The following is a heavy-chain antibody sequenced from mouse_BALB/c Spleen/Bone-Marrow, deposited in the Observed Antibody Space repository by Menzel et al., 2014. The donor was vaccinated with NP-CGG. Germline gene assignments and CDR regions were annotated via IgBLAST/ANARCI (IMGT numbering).Heavy chain of an antibody. V-gene: IGHV1-77*01. CDR1: GYTFTDYV. Sequence: VQLQQSGPELVKPGASVKMSCKASGYTFTDYVISWVKQRTGQGLEWIGEIYPGSGSTYYSEKFKGKATLTADKSSNTAYMQLSSLTSEDSAVYFCASRGEVRRHYYAMDYWGQGTSVTVSS. J-gene: IGHJ4*01. CDR3: ASRGEVRRHYYAMDY. D-gene: IGHD2-14*01. CDR2: IYPGSGST.